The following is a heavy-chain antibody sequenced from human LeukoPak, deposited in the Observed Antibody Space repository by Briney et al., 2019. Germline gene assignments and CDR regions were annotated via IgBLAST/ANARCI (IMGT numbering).Heavy chain of an antibody. V-gene: IGHV3-30*04. CDR1: GFTFSSYA. D-gene: IGHD2-2*01. J-gene: IGHJ4*02. Sequence: GGSLRLSCAASGFTFSSYAMSWVRQAPGKGLEWVAVISYDGSNKYYADSVKGRFTISRDNSKNTLYLQMNSLRAEDTAVYYCARDYSLRVPAAIAYWGQGTLVTVSS. CDR2: ISYDGSNK. CDR3: ARDYSLRVPAAIAY.